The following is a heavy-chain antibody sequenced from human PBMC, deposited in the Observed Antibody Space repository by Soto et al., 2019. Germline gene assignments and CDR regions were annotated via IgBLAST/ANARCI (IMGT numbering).Heavy chain of an antibody. CDR2: ISSGSSYI. D-gene: IGHD6-13*01. J-gene: IGHJ4*02. CDR3: ARRRAAAGTLTFDY. V-gene: IGHV3-21*01. CDR1: GFIFTGYN. Sequence: EVQLVESGGGLVKPGGSLRLSCAASGFIFTGYNMNWVRQAPGKGLEWVSSISSGSSYIYYADSVKGRFTISRDNAKNSLYLQMNTLRAEDTALYYCARRRAAAGTLTFDYWAREPGSPSPQ.